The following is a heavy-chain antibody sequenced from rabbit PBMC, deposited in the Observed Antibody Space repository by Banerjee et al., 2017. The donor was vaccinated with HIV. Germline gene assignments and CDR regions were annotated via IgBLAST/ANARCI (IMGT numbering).Heavy chain of an antibody. Sequence: QEQLEESGGDLVKPEGSLTLTCTASGFSFSSSYWMCWVRQAPGKGLEWIACIIGGDSGGIGYASWAKGRFTISKTSSTTVTLQMPSLTAADTATYFCARGGGAGDGFDLGGPGTLVTVS. J-gene: IGHJ2*01. CDR2: IIGGDSGGI. CDR3: ARGGGAGDGFDL. CDR1: GFSFSSSYW. D-gene: IGHD4-1*01. V-gene: IGHV1S45*01.